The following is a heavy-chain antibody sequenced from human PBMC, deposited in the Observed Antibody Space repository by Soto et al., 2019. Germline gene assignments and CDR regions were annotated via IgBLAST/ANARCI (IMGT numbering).Heavy chain of an antibody. CDR3: ASRDSGWYFAY. D-gene: IGHD6-19*01. J-gene: IGHJ4*02. CDR1: GGSISSSNYY. CDR2: IYYSGRT. Sequence: QLQLQESGPGLVKPSETLSLTCTVSGGSISSSNYYWGWIRQPPGKGLEWIGSIYYSGRTYYNPSLKRRVTLSVDTSKSQFPQKLSSVTAADTAVYYCASRDSGWYFAYWGQGTLVTVSS. V-gene: IGHV4-39*01.